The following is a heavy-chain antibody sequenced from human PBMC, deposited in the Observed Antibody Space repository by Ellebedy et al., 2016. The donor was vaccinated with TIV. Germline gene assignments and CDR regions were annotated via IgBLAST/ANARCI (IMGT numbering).Heavy chain of an antibody. CDR2: IYHDDSDI. CDR1: GYKFSTYW. J-gene: IGHJ6*02. V-gene: IGHV5-51*01. D-gene: IGHD2-8*01. Sequence: GESLKISXKASGYKFSTYWIAWVRQVPGRGLEWMGVIYHDDSDIRYNPSFQGHVTMSTDNSISAAYLQWSSLQASDTAIYYCARHTKGAMDVWGQGTTVTVSS. CDR3: ARHTKGAMDV.